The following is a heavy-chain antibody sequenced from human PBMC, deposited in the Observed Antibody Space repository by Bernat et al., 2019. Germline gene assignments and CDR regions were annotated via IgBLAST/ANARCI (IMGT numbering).Heavy chain of an antibody. J-gene: IGHJ6*02. CDR3: ARDSGHSSSWYGYYYGMDV. D-gene: IGHD6-13*01. CDR1: GGSISSGDYY. CDR2: IYYSGST. Sequence: QVQLQESGPGLVKPSQTLSLTCTVSGGSISSGDYYWSWIRQPPGKGLEWIGYIYYSGSTNYNPSLKSRVTISVDTSKNQFSLKLSSVTAADTAVYYCARDSGHSSSWYGYYYGMDVWGQGTTVTVSS. V-gene: IGHV4-30-4*01.